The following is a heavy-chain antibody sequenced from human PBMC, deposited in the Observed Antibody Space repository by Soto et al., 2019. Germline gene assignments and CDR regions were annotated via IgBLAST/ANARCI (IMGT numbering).Heavy chain of an antibody. CDR1: GYSFTSYW. J-gene: IGHJ4*02. D-gene: IGHD2-2*01. Sequence: PGESLKISCKGSGYSFTSYWIGWVRQMPGKGLEWMGIIYPGDSDTRYSPSFQGQVTISADKSISTAYLQWSSLKASDTAMYYCARLGGYCSSTSCYYIDYWGQGTLVTVSS. CDR3: ARLGGYCSSTSCYYIDY. V-gene: IGHV5-51*01. CDR2: IYPGDSDT.